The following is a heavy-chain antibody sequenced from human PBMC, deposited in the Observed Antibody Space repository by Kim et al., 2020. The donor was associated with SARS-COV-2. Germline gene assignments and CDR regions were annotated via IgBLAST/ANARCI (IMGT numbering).Heavy chain of an antibody. CDR3: ARRVDGGTSERSGISDY. J-gene: IGHJ4*02. CDR1: GYSFTSYW. D-gene: IGHD2-15*01. Sequence: GESLKISCKGSGYSFTSYWIAWVRQMPGKGLEWMGIINPGNSDTRYSPSFRGQVTISVDKSIATAYLQWSSLKASDTAMYYCARRVDGGTSERSGISDYWGQGSRVTVSS. CDR2: INPGNSDT. V-gene: IGHV5-51*01.